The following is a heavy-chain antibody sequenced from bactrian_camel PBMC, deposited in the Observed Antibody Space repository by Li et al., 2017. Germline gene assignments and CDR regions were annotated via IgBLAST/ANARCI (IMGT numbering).Heavy chain of an antibody. D-gene: IGHD2*01. Sequence: VQLVESGGGSAQAGGSLRLSCVVAEFSKNTKCMGWFRQAPGKERQGVASIYRGGSSTYYADSVKGRFTISVDRAKNTLYLQMDGLKPEDTAVYYCAAVITDSGAGIVRHTLPRAPEGVGYWGQGTQVTVS. CDR1: EFSKNTKC. CDR3: AAVITDSGAGIVRHTLPRAPEGVGY. J-gene: IGHJ6*01. V-gene: IGHV3S40*01. CDR2: IYRGGSST.